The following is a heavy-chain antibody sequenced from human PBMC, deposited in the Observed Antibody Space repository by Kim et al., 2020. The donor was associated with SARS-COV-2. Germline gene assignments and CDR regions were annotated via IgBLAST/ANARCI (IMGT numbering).Heavy chain of an antibody. Sequence: GGSLRLSCAASGFTFSSYWMSWVRQAPGKGLEWVANIKQDGSEKYYVDSVKGRFTISRDNAKNSLYLQMNSLRAEDTAVYYCASSALIAIPHPFDLWGRGTLVTVSS. J-gene: IGHJ2*01. CDR1: GFTFSSYW. CDR3: ASSALIAIPHPFDL. D-gene: IGHD2-21*01. V-gene: IGHV3-7*03. CDR2: IKQDGSEK.